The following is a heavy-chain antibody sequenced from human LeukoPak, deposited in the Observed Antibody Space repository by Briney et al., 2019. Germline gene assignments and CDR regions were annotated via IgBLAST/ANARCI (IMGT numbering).Heavy chain of an antibody. D-gene: IGHD4-23*01. CDR2: ISSSSSTI. Sequence: PGGSLRLSCAASGFTFSSYSMNWVRQAPGKGLEWVAYISSSSSTIYYADSVKGRFTISRDNAKNSLYLQMNSLKAEDTAVYYCASSRYGGNPAYYYYGMDVWGQGTTVTVSS. CDR1: GFTFSSYS. J-gene: IGHJ6*02. CDR3: ASSRYGGNPAYYYYGMDV. V-gene: IGHV3-48*04.